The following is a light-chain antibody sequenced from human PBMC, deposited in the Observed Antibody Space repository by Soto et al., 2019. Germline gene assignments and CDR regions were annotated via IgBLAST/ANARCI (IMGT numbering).Light chain of an antibody. J-gene: IGKJ5*01. V-gene: IGKV3-20*01. CDR1: QSVSSSY. CDR2: GAS. CDR3: QQYGSSPFT. Sequence: EIVLTQSPGTLSLSPGERATLSCRASQSVSSSYLAWYQQKPGQAPRLLNYGASSRATGIPDRFSGSVSGTDFTLTISRLEPEDFAVYYCQQYGSSPFTFGQGTRLEIK.